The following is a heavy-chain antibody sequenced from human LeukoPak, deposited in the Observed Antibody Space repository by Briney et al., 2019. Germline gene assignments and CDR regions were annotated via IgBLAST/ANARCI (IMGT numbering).Heavy chain of an antibody. V-gene: IGHV4-61*02. Sequence: PSETLSLTCTVSGGSISSGSYYWSWIRQPAGKGLEWIGRIYTSGSTNYNPSLKSRLTISVDTSKNQFSLKLSSVTAADTAVYYCARGGGQQLVHPFDYWGQGTLVTVSS. CDR3: ARGGGQQLVHPFDY. CDR2: IYTSGST. D-gene: IGHD6-13*01. J-gene: IGHJ4*02. CDR1: GGSISSGSYY.